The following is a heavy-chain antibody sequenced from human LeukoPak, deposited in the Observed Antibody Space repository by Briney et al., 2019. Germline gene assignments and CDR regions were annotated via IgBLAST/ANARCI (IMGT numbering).Heavy chain of an antibody. Sequence: GGSLRLSCAASGYTFSSIWMSWVRQAPGKGLEWVANIKHDGSETNYVDSVKGRFSISRDNAKNSLHLQMNSLRVEVTAVYYCPKNGGPHGMDVWGLGTTVTVSS. D-gene: IGHD3-16*01. CDR1: GYTFSSIW. J-gene: IGHJ6*02. CDR3: PKNGGPHGMDV. V-gene: IGHV3-7*02. CDR2: IKHDGSET.